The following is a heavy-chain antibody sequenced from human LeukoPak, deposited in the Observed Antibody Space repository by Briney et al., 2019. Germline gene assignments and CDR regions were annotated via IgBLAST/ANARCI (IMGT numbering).Heavy chain of an antibody. Sequence: SGTLSLTCAVSGRSIASSYWWTWVRQPPGKGLEWIGEIYHSGSTNYNPSLRSRVTISVDKSDNQFSLKLNSMTAADTAVYYCARNAGNSDVDYWGQGTLVTVSS. D-gene: IGHD4-23*01. CDR1: GRSIASSYW. CDR2: IYHSGST. V-gene: IGHV4-4*02. J-gene: IGHJ4*02. CDR3: ARNAGNSDVDY.